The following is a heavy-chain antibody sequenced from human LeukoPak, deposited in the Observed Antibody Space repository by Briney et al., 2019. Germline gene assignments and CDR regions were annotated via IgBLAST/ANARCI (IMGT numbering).Heavy chain of an antibody. D-gene: IGHD3-10*02. Sequence: GGTLRLSCAASGFTFSDYYMTWIRQAPGEGLEWVSYISSSGSTIYYADSVKGRFTISRDNAKNSLYLQMNSLRAEDTAVYFCAELGITMIGGVWGKGTTVTISS. CDR1: GFTFSDYY. CDR2: ISSSGSTI. J-gene: IGHJ6*04. CDR3: AELGITMIGGV. V-gene: IGHV3-11*04.